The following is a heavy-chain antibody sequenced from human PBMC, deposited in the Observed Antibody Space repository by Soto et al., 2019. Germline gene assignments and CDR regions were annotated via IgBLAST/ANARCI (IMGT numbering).Heavy chain of an antibody. CDR3: ATGKYFLNSFEY. J-gene: IGHJ4*02. Sequence: SETLSLTCTVSGGSISSYYWTWIRQSPGRGLEWIGYAYYSGITNYNPSLKSRVTISVDTSRNQFSLKMTSVTAADTAAYYCATGKYFLNSFEYWGQGPLVNVSS. CDR2: AYYSGIT. CDR1: GGSISSYY. D-gene: IGHD7-27*01. V-gene: IGHV4-59*03.